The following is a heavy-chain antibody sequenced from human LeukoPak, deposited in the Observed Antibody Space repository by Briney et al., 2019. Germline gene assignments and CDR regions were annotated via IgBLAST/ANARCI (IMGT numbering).Heavy chain of an antibody. D-gene: IGHD5-24*01. V-gene: IGHV1-46*01. CDR2: INPSGTGT. J-gene: IGHJ5*02. Sequence: GPVKVSCKASGYTITNNYMHWVRQAPGQGLEWMGVINPSGTGTSYAQKFQGRITMSRDTSTSTVYMELSSLRSEDTAFYYCATDHSMANTAWWFDPWGQGTLVTVSS. CDR1: GYTITNNY. CDR3: ATDHSMANTAWWFDP.